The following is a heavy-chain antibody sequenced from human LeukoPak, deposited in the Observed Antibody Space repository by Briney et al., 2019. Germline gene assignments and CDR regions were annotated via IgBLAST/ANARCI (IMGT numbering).Heavy chain of an antibody. D-gene: IGHD3-22*01. J-gene: IGHJ4*02. Sequence: PSETLSLTCTVSGGSISSSSYCWGWIRQPPGKGLEWIGSIYYSGSTYYNPSLKSRVTISVDTSKNQFSLKLSSVTAADTAVYYCARLGDYYDSSGSYWGQGTLVTVSS. CDR2: IYYSGST. CDR3: ARLGDYYDSSGSY. V-gene: IGHV4-39*01. CDR1: GGSISSSSYC.